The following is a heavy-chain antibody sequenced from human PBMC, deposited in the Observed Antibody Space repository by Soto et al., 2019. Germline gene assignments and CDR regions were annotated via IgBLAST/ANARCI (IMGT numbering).Heavy chain of an antibody. J-gene: IGHJ4*02. CDR3: AKPTAGSSGWEIDY. V-gene: IGHV3-30*18. Sequence: QVQLVESGGGVVQPGRSLRLSCAASGFTFSSYGMHWVRQAPGKGLEWVAVISYDGSNKYYADSVKGRFTISRDNSKNTLYLQMNSLRAEDTAVYYCAKPTAGSSGWEIDYWGQGTLVTVSS. CDR1: GFTFSSYG. D-gene: IGHD6-19*01. CDR2: ISYDGSNK.